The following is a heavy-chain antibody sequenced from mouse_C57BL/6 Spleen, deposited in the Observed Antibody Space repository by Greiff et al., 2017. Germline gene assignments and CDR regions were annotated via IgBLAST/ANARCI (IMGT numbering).Heavy chain of an antibody. Sequence: EVKLMESVAELVRPGASVKLSCTASGFNIKNTYMHWVKQRHEQGLEWIGRIDPANGNTKYAPTFQGKATITAETSSNTAYLQLSSLTSDDTAIYYCARSPSYYDYLAYWGQGTLVTVSA. J-gene: IGHJ3*01. CDR2: IDPANGNT. CDR3: ARSPSYYDYLAY. V-gene: IGHV14-3*01. CDR1: GFNIKNTY. D-gene: IGHD2-4*01.